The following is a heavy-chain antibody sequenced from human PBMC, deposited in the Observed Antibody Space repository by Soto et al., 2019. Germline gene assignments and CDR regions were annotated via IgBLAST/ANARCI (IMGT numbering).Heavy chain of an antibody. Sequence: PSETLSLTCTVSGGSISSSSYYWGWIRQPPGKGLEWIGSIYYSGTSSYNPSLESRVTMSVDTSKKQLSLRLRSVTAADTAVYYCARLHCDSPNCVPLDPWGQGNLVTVSS. V-gene: IGHV4-39*01. CDR2: IYYSGTS. CDR1: GGSISSSSYY. D-gene: IGHD2-2*01. CDR3: ARLHCDSPNCVPLDP. J-gene: IGHJ5*02.